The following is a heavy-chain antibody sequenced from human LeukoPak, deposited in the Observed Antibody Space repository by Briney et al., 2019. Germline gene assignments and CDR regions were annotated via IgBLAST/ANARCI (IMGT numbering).Heavy chain of an antibody. CDR2: IYYSGST. J-gene: IGHJ4*02. V-gene: IGHV4-39*01. CDR3: ARHRYDILTGPPYFDY. CDR1: GGSISSSSYY. D-gene: IGHD3-9*01. Sequence: PSETLSLTCTVSGGSISSSSYYWGWIRQPPGKGLEWIGSIYYSGSTYYNPSLKSRVTISVDTSKNQFSLKLSSVTAADTAVYYCARHRYDILTGPPYFDYWGQGTLVTVSS.